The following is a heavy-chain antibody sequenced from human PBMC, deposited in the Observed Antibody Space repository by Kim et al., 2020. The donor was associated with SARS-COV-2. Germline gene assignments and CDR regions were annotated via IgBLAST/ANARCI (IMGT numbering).Heavy chain of an antibody. Sequence: SETLSLTCAVSGDSITSVNWWSWVRQPPGQGLEWIGEIHHSGRNNYNPSLKSRVAISMDTSKNQFSLKLSSVTAADTAVYYCAKSASGIFALYNWGQGTVVTVSS. D-gene: IGHD2-21*01. CDR3: AKSASGIFALYN. CDR2: IHHSGRN. V-gene: IGHV4-4*02. J-gene: IGHJ4*02. CDR1: GDSITSVNW.